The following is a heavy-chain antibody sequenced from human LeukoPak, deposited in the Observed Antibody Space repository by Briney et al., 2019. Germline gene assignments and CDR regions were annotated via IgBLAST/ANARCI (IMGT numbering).Heavy chain of an antibody. J-gene: IGHJ6*03. CDR1: GFTFSSYW. D-gene: IGHD5-18*01. V-gene: IGHV3-7*01. Sequence: PGGSLRLSCAASGFTFSSYWMSWVRQAPGKGLEWVANIKQDGSEKYYVDSVKGRFTISRDNAKNSLYLQMNSLRTEDTAVYYCAKDGRYSYQSHMDVWDKGTTVTISS. CDR3: AKDGRYSYQSHMDV. CDR2: IKQDGSEK.